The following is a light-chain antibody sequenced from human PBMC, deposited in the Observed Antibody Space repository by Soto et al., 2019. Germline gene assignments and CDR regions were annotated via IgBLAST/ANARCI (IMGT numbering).Light chain of an antibody. CDR1: SSDVGSYKP. CDR2: EGS. CDR3: CSYAGSGTWV. Sequence: QFALTQPASVSGSPGQSITISCTGTSSDVGSYKPVSWYQQRPGKAPKLMIYEGSKRPSGLSNRFSGSKSGNTASLTISGLQAEDEADYYCCSYAGSGTWVFGGGTKLTVL. J-gene: IGLJ3*02. V-gene: IGLV2-23*01.